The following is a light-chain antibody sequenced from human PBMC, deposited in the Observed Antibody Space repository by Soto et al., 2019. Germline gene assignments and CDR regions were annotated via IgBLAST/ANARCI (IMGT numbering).Light chain of an antibody. Sequence: QSVLTQPASVSGSPGQSITISCTGTSSDVGSYNLVSWYQQHPGKAPQLMIYEGSKRPPGVSNRFSGSKSGNTASLTISGLQAEDVADYYCCSYAGSSTLVFGGGTKLTVL. J-gene: IGLJ2*01. CDR1: SSDVGSYNL. V-gene: IGLV2-23*01. CDR2: EGS. CDR3: CSYAGSSTLV.